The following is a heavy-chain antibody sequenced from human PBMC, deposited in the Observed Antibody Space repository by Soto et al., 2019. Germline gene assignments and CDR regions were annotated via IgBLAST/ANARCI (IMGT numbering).Heavy chain of an antibody. CDR2: INHSGST. CDR1: GGSFSGYY. D-gene: IGHD3-3*01. CDR3: ARDITTSSYYDFWSGPGHFGMDV. Sequence: SETLSLTCAVYGGSFSGYYWSWIRQPPGKGLEWIGEINHSGSTNYNPSLKSRVTISVDTSKNQFSLKLSSVTAADTAVYYCARDITTSSYYDFWSGPGHFGMDVWGQGTTVT. V-gene: IGHV4-34*01. J-gene: IGHJ6*02.